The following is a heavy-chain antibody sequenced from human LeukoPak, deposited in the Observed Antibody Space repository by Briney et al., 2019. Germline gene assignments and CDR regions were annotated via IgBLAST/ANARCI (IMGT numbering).Heavy chain of an antibody. D-gene: IGHD3-22*01. CDR3: AKGHYDSSGYPDY. J-gene: IGHJ4*02. CDR1: GFTFSNYW. CDR2: ISYDGSNK. Sequence: PGGSLRLSCAASGFTFSNYWMHWVRQAPGKGLEWVAVISYDGSNKYYADSVKGRFTISRDNSKNTLYLQMNSLRAEDTAVYYCAKGHYDSSGYPDYWGQGTLVTVSS. V-gene: IGHV3-30*18.